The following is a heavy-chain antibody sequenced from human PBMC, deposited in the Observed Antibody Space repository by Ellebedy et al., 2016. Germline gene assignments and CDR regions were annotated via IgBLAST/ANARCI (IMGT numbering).Heavy chain of an antibody. CDR3: RQGHYADL. J-gene: IGHJ4*02. D-gene: IGHD4-17*01. CDR1: GLTFNTFF. CDR2: ISPGSDTT. Sequence: GGSLRLXXTASGLTFNTFFMTWVRQAPGKGLEWVSTISPGSDTTRLADSVKGRFTISRDRSKNSVYLRMYNLRVEDTAVYYCRQGHYADLWGQGTLVTVSS. V-gene: IGHV3-23*01.